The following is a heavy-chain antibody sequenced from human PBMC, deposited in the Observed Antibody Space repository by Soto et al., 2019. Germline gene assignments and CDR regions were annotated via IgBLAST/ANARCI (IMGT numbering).Heavy chain of an antibody. CDR2: ISSNGGST. D-gene: IGHD3-22*01. J-gene: IGHJ6*02. CDR1: GFTFSSYA. V-gene: IGHV3-64D*08. CDR3: VKDLYYYDSSGYYRGSGYYYYGMDV. Sequence: GGSLRLSCSASGFTFSSYAMHWVRQAPWKGLEYVSAISSNGGSTYYADSVKGRFTISRDNSKNTLYLQMSSLRAEDTAVYYCVKDLYYYDSSGYYRGSGYYYYGMDVWGQGTTVTVSS.